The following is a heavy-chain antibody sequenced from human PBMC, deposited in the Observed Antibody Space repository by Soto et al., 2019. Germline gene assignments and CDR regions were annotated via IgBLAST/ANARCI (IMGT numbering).Heavy chain of an antibody. D-gene: IGHD3-10*01. CDR3: ARGVGFGYYYYHMDL. CDR2: IYYSGSA. Sequence: SETLSLTCTVSGDSVTSVSDYWSWIRQPSGKGLEWIGYIYYSGSADYNPSLGSRVTISIDTSKNQFSLKLTSVTAADTAVYYCARGVGFGYYYYHMDLWGQGTTVTVS. J-gene: IGHJ6*02. CDR1: GDSVTSVSDY. V-gene: IGHV4-61*01.